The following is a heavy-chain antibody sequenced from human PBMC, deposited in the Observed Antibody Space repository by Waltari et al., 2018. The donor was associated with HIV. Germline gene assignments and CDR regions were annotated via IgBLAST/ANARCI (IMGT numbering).Heavy chain of an antibody. CDR3: ARDLSGSKPGFDS. CDR1: GGSISYHPYF. J-gene: IGHJ4*02. V-gene: IGHV4-39*02. D-gene: IGHD1-26*01. CDR2: INYSGIT. Sequence: QLQLQESGPGLVKPSETLSLSCTVSGGSISYHPYFWAWIRQPPGKGLEWIGTINYSGITYYNPSLKSRVTISVDTSRDQFSLSLSSVTVADTAVYYCARDLSGSKPGFDSWGQGTLVTVSS.